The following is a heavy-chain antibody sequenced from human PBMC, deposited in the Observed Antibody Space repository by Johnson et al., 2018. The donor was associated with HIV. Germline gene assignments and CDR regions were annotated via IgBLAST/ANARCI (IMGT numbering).Heavy chain of an antibody. CDR3: ARVLVAADYAFDI. D-gene: IGHD1-26*01. Sequence: QVQLVESGGGVVQPGRSLRLSCAASGFTFSSYGMSWVRQAPGKGLEWVAVISYDGSNKYYADFVKGRFTISRDNAKKSLYLQMNSLRADDTALYYCARVLVAADYAFDIWGQGTMVTVSS. CDR2: ISYDGSNK. J-gene: IGHJ3*02. V-gene: IGHV3-33*05. CDR1: GFTFSSYG.